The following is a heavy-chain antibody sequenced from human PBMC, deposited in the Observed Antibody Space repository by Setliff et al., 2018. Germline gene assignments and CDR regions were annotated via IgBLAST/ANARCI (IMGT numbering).Heavy chain of an antibody. Sequence: SETLSLTCAVSGGSISSGDASWSWVRQPPGKGLEWIGYIYHAGSTYYNPSLESRVTISIDKPNKQFSLELRSLTAADTAVYYCARQTTIVVVPAAMENWFDPWGQGTLVTVSS. J-gene: IGHJ5*02. CDR2: IYHAGST. CDR3: ARQTTIVVVPAAMENWFDP. V-gene: IGHV4-30-2*01. CDR1: GGSISSGDAS. D-gene: IGHD2-2*01.